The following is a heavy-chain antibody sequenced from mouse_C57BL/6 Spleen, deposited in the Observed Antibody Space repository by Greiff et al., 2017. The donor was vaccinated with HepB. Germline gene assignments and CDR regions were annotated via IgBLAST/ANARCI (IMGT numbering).Heavy chain of an antibody. J-gene: IGHJ4*01. D-gene: IGHD2-4*01. Sequence: QVQLQQSGAELVRPGTSVKVSCKASGYAFTNYLIEWVKQRPGQGLEWIGVINPGSGGTNYNEKFKGKATLTADKSSSTAYMQLSSLTSEDSAVYFCARAGLRHAMDYWGQGTSVTVSS. CDR1: GYAFTNYL. CDR2: INPGSGGT. V-gene: IGHV1-54*01. CDR3: ARAGLRHAMDY.